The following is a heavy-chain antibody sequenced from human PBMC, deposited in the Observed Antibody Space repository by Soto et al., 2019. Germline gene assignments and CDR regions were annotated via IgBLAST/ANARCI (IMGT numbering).Heavy chain of an antibody. D-gene: IGHD6-6*01. CDR3: ARKVYFDY. CDR1: GGSFSGYY. V-gene: IGHV4-34*01. Sequence: SSETLSLTCAVYGGSFSGYYWSWIRQPPGKGLEWIGEINHSGSTNYNPSLKSRVTISVDTSKNQFSLKLSSVTAADTAVYYCARKVYFDYWGQGTLVTVSS. CDR2: INHSGST. J-gene: IGHJ4*02.